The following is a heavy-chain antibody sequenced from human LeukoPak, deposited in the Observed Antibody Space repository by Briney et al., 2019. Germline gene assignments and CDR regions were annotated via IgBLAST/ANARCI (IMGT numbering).Heavy chain of an antibody. V-gene: IGHV1-18*01. D-gene: IGHD6-13*01. CDR1: GYTFTSYG. CDR3: ARDDSSSWYRSKNWFDP. J-gene: IGHJ5*02. CDR2: ISAYDGNT. Sequence: ASVKVSCKASGYTFTSYGINWVRQAPGQGLEWMGWISAYDGNTNYAQKVQGRVTMTTDTSTSTAYMELRSLRSDDTAVYYCARDDSSSWYRSKNWFDPWGQGTLVTVSS.